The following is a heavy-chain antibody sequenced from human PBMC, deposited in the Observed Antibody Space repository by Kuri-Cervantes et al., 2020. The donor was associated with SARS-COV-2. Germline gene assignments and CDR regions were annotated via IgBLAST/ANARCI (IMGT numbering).Heavy chain of an antibody. V-gene: IGHV3-49*03. J-gene: IGHJ4*02. D-gene: IGHD3-3*01. CDR3: TRGGGLRFLEWFSDY. CDR2: IRSKAYGGTT. CDR1: GFTFGDYA. Sequence: GGSLRLSCTASGFTFGDYAMSWFRQAPGKGLEWVGFIRSKAYGGTTEYAASVRGRLTISRDDSKSIAYLQMNSLKTEDTAVYYCTRGGGLRFLEWFSDYWGQGTLVTVSS.